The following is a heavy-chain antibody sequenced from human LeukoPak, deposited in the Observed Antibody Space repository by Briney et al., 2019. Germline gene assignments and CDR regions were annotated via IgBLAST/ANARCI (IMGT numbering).Heavy chain of an antibody. J-gene: IGHJ4*02. D-gene: IGHD6-13*01. Sequence: GGSLRLSCAASGFTFSSYWMTWVRQAPGKGLEWVANIKYDGSEKDYMDSVKGRFTISRDNAKNSLYLQMHSLRGEDTAVYYCARDIEAAGLFLDYWGQGTLVTVSS. CDR1: GFTFSSYW. CDR2: IKYDGSEK. V-gene: IGHV3-7*01. CDR3: ARDIEAAGLFLDY.